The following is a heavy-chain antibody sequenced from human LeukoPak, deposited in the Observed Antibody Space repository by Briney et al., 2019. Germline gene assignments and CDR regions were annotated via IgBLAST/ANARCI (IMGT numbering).Heavy chain of an antibody. Sequence: SETLSLTXTVSGGSISSYYWSWIRQPPGKGLEWIGYIYYSGSTNYNPSLKSRVTISVDTSKNQFSLKLSSVTAADTAVYYCARDKDFGDAFDIWGQGTMVTVSS. CDR2: IYYSGST. J-gene: IGHJ3*02. CDR3: ARDKDFGDAFDI. D-gene: IGHD3-16*01. CDR1: GGSISSYY. V-gene: IGHV4-59*01.